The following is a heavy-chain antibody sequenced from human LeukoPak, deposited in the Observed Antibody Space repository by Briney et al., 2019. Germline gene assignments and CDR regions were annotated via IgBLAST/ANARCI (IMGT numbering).Heavy chain of an antibody. D-gene: IGHD4-11*01. J-gene: IGHJ4*02. CDR2: IYPIDSDT. CDR1: GYKFTSYW. Sequence: SGESLKISCKASGYKFTSYWIGWVRQMPGKGLEWMGNIYPIDSDTRYSPSFQGQVTISADKSINTAYLQWSSLKASDTAMYYCARLGRGGGITTVKAPFYYWGQGTLVTVSS. V-gene: IGHV5-51*01. CDR3: ARLGRGGGITTVKAPFYY.